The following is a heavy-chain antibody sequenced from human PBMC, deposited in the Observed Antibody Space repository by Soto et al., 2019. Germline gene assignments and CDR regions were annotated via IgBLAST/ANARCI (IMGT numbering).Heavy chain of an antibody. CDR2: IWYDGSNK. Sequence: PGGSLRLSCAASGFTFSSYGMHWVRQAPGKGLEWVAVIWYDGSNKYYADSVKGRFTISRDNSKNTLYLQMNSLRAEDTAVYYCARDRGYNYYDSSGLGYWGQGTLVTVPQ. J-gene: IGHJ4*02. CDR3: ARDRGYNYYDSSGLGY. D-gene: IGHD3-22*01. V-gene: IGHV3-33*01. CDR1: GFTFSSYG.